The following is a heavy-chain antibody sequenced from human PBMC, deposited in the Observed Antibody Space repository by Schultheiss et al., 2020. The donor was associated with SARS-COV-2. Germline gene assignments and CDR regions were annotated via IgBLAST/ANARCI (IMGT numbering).Heavy chain of an antibody. CDR1: GFTFSSYS. D-gene: IGHD3-10*01. J-gene: IGHJ5*02. Sequence: GGSLRLSCAASGFTFSSYSMNWVRQAPGKGLEWVSSISSSSSYIYYADSVKGRFTISRDNAKNSLYLQMNSLRAEDTAVYYCARGFYGSGSWWFDPWGQGTLVTVSS. CDR2: ISSSSSYI. CDR3: ARGFYGSGSWWFDP. V-gene: IGHV3-21*01.